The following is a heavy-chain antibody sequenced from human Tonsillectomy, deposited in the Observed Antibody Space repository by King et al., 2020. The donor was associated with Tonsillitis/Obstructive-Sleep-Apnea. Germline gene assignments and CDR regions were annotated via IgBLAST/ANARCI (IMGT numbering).Heavy chain of an antibody. CDR2: IWYDGTNK. CDR1: GFIFSGYG. Sequence: VQLVESGGGVVQPGTSLRLSCAASGFIFSGYGMHWVRQAPGKGLEWVAVIWYDGTNKYYADSVKGRFPISRDNSKNTLYLQMNSLKAEDTAVYYCARERYYYDSSGQRTWFDPWGQGTLVTVSS. V-gene: IGHV3-33*01. CDR3: ARERYYYDSSGQRTWFDP. D-gene: IGHD3-22*01. J-gene: IGHJ5*02.